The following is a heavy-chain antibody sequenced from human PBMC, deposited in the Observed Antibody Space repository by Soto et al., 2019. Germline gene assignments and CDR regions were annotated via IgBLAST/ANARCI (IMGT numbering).Heavy chain of an antibody. J-gene: IGHJ6*02. D-gene: IGHD4-17*01. CDR3: ARHTCYGDYRCGMDV. V-gene: IGHV5-51*01. Sequence: EVQLVQSGAEVKKPGESLKISCKGSGYSFTSYWIGWVRQMPGKGLEWMGIIYPGDSDTRYSPSFQGQVTISADKSISAAYLQWSSLKAADTAMYYCARHTCYGDYRCGMDVWGQGTTVTVSS. CDR2: IYPGDSDT. CDR1: GYSFTSYW.